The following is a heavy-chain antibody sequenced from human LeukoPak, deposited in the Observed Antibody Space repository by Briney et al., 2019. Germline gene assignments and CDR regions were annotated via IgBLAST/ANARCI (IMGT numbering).Heavy chain of an antibody. J-gene: IGHJ6*03. D-gene: IGHD6-6*01. V-gene: IGHV1-8*01. Sequence: ASVKVSCKASGYTFTSYDINWVRQATGQGLEWMGWMNPNSGNTGYAQKFQGRVTMTRNTSISTAYMELSSLRSEDTAVYYCARGPKLRYYHYYMDVWGKGTTVTVSS. CDR3: ARGPKLRYYHYYMDV. CDR1: GYTFTSYD. CDR2: MNPNSGNT.